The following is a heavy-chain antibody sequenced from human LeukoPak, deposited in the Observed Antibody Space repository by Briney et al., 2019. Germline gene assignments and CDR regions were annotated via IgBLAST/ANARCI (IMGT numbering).Heavy chain of an antibody. CDR1: AFTFSSYD. D-gene: IGHD1-26*01. CDR2: ITGGGGST. CDR3: ALHHGSYYLGRWYDP. Sequence: GGSLRLSCAASAFTFSSYDMSWVRQAPGKALEWVSAITGGGGSTYYADSVKGRFTISRDNSKNTLYLQMSSLRAADTAVYYCALHHGSYYLGRWYDPWGQGTLVTVSS. J-gene: IGHJ5*02. V-gene: IGHV3-23*01.